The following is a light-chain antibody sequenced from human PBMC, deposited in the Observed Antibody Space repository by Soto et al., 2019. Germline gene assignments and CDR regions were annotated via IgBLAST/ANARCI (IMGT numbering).Light chain of an antibody. J-gene: IGLJ2*01. CDR1: SASVLTSYY. Sequence: QAVVSQEPSFSVSPGETVTLTCGLTSASVLTSYYPSWYQQTPGQAPRTLIYSTNIRSSGVPDRFSGSILGNKAALTITRAQADDESDYYCALYVGSGTVVFGGGTKLTVL. CDR3: ALYVGSGTVV. CDR2: STN. V-gene: IGLV8-61*01.